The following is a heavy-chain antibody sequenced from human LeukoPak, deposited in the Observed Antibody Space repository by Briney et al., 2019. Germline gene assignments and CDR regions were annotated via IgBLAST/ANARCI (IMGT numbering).Heavy chain of an antibody. J-gene: IGHJ4*02. Sequence: ASVKVSCKASGYTFTGYYMHWVRQAPGQGLEWMGWINPNSGGTNYAQKFQGRVTMTRDTSISTAYMELSRLRAEDTALYYCARDRYYDFWSGYYTGPMYFDYWGQGTLVTVSS. D-gene: IGHD3-3*01. CDR3: ARDRYYDFWSGYYTGPMYFDY. V-gene: IGHV1-2*02. CDR2: INPNSGGT. CDR1: GYTFTGYY.